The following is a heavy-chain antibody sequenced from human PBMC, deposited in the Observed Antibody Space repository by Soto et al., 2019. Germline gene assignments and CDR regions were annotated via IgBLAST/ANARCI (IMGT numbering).Heavy chain of an antibody. Sequence: ASVKVSCKASGYTFTSYAMHWVRQAPGQRLEWMGWINAGNGNTKYSQKFQGRVTITRDTSASTAYMELSSLRSEDTAVYYCARERCRSSGWCHYYYYYGMDVWGQGTTVTVSS. CDR2: INAGNGNT. CDR1: GYTFTSYA. J-gene: IGHJ6*02. CDR3: ARERCRSSGWCHYYYYYGMDV. V-gene: IGHV1-3*01. D-gene: IGHD6-19*01.